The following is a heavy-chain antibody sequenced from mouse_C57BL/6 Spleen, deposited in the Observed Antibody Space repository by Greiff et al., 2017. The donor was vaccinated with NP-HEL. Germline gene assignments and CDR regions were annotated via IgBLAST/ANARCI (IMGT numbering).Heavy chain of an antibody. V-gene: IGHV1-69*01. CDR2: IDPSDSYT. CDR1: GYTFTSYW. CDR3: ARDRGRGGYYFDY. J-gene: IGHJ2*01. Sequence: QVQLQQPGAELVMPGASVKLSCKASGYTFTSYWMHWVKQRPGQGLEWIGEIDPSDSYTNYNQKFKGKSTLTVDQSSSTAYMQLSSLTSEDSAVYYCARDRGRGGYYFDYWGQGTTLTVSS. D-gene: IGHD2-14*01.